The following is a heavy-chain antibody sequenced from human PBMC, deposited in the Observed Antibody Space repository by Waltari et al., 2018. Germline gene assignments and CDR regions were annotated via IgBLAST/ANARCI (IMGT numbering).Heavy chain of an antibody. CDR2: IGWNSGAI. V-gene: IGHV3-9*01. D-gene: IGHD3-10*01. J-gene: IGHJ4*02. CDR3: VKGGWGFGAFYEQH. Sequence: EVQLVTSGGGLVQPGRSLRLAWVGSGFRFDDYARYWVRQRPGKGLEWLSGIGWNSGAIGYADSVRGRFSTYRDNARKSLYLQMGRLRPEDTALYYCVKGGWGFGAFYEQHWGQGIQVTVSS. CDR1: GFRFDDYA.